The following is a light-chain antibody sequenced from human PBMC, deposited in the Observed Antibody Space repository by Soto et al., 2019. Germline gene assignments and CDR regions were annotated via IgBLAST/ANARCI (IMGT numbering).Light chain of an antibody. Sequence: EIVMTQSPVTLSVSPGERATLSCRASQSVRSTYLAWYQQKPGQAPRLLIFGVSNRAAGIPARFSGSGSGTEFTLTISSLQSEDFAVYYCQQFNHWPPITFGQGTRLEI. J-gene: IGKJ5*01. CDR2: GVS. CDR1: QSVRSTY. V-gene: IGKV3-15*01. CDR3: QQFNHWPPIT.